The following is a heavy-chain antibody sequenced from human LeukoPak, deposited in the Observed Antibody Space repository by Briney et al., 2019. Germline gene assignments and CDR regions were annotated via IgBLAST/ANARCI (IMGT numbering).Heavy chain of an antibody. D-gene: IGHD2-15*01. J-gene: IGHJ4*02. V-gene: IGHV3-23*01. Sequence: GGSLRLSCATSGFSFSSYAMSWVRQAPGKGLEWVSAMSSSDDGRYYAASVRGRFTISRDTSRSTLYLQMNSLRAEDAAVYYCANFQPVVAAALDYWGQGTLVTVSS. CDR1: GFSFSSYA. CDR3: ANFQPVVAAALDY. CDR2: MSSSDDGR.